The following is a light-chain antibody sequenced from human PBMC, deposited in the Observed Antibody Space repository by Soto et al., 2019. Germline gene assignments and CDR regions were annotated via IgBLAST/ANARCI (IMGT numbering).Light chain of an antibody. J-gene: IGLJ2*01. CDR1: SSNVGGYNY. CDR3: SSYTSSSLVV. V-gene: IGLV2-14*01. CDR2: DVS. Sequence: QSALTQPASVSRSPGQSITISCTGTSSNVGGYNYVSWYQQHPGKAPKLMIYDVSNRPSGVSNRFFGSKSGNTASLTISGLQAEDEADYYCSSYTSSSLVVFGGGTKLTVL.